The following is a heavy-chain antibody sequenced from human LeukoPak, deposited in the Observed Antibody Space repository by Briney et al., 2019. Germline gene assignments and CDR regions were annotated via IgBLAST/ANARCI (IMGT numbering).Heavy chain of an antibody. V-gene: IGHV3-23*01. CDR3: AKRGVVIRVILVGFHKEAYYFDS. CDR2: ISGSGGRT. Sequence: GGSQRLSCAVSGITISNYGMSWVRQAPGKGLEWVAGISGSGGRTNYADSVKGRFTISRDNPKNTLYLQMNSLRVEDTAVYFCAKRGVVIRVILVGFHKEAYYFDSWGQGALVTVSS. J-gene: IGHJ4*02. CDR1: GITISNYG. D-gene: IGHD3-22*01.